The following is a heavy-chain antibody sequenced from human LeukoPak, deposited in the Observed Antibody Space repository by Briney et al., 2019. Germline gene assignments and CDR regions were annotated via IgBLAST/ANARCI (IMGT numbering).Heavy chain of an antibody. V-gene: IGHV3-48*03. CDR1: GFTFTSYE. Sequence: GGSLRLSCAASGFTFTSYEMNWVRQAPGKGLEWVSHLSGSGRAIYYADSVKGRFTISRDNAKNSLYLQMNSLRAEDTAVYYRARGSSTWFDPWGQGTLVTVSS. CDR3: ARGSSTWFDP. J-gene: IGHJ5*02. D-gene: IGHD1-26*01. CDR2: LSGSGRAI.